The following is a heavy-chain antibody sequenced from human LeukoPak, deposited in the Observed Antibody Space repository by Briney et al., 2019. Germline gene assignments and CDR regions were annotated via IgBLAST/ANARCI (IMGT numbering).Heavy chain of an antibody. CDR2: IYTSGST. V-gene: IGHV4-4*07. D-gene: IGHD3-10*01. CDR1: GGSISSYY. CDR3: AREYTRAGYYYGMDV. Sequence: SETLSLTCTVSGGSISSYYWSWIRQPAGKGLEWIGRIYTSGSTNYSPSLKSRVTMSVDTSKNQFSLKLSSVTAADTAVYYCAREYTRAGYYYGMDVWGQGTTVTVSS. J-gene: IGHJ6*02.